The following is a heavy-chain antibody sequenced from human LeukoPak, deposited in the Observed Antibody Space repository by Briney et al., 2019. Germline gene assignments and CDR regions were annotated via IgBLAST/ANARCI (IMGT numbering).Heavy chain of an antibody. CDR2: FAPEYDGT. CDR3: ATFMVRLPGFWSGSSFDF. J-gene: IGHJ4*02. CDR1: GYSLSDLA. D-gene: IGHD3-3*01. Sequence: ASVKVSCKVSGYSLSDLAIHWVRQAPGKGLEWMGGFAPEYDGTVYAQRFQGRVTMTEGTSRDIAYMELSSLKFDDAAVYYCATFMVRLPGFWSGSSFDFWGRGTLVTVSS. V-gene: IGHV1-24*01.